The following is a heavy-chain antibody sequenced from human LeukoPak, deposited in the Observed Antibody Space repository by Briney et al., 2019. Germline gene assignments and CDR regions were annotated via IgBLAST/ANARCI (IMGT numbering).Heavy chain of an antibody. CDR3: ASRKVGATIYYYYYYMDV. CDR2: IIPIFGTA. D-gene: IGHD1-26*01. V-gene: IGHV1-69*05. CDR1: GGTFSSYA. J-gene: IGHJ6*03. Sequence: SVKVSCKASGGTFSSYAISWVRQAPGQGLEWMGRIIPIFGTANYAQKFQGRVTITTDESTSTAYMELSSLRSEDTAVYYCASRKVGATIYYYYYYMDVWGKGTTVTVSS.